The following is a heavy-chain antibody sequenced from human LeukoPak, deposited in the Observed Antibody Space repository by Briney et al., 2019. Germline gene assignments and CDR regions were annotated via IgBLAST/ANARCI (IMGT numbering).Heavy chain of an antibody. J-gene: IGHJ4*02. Sequence: GGSLRLSCAASGFTFSSYAMHWVRQAPGKGLEWVAVILKDGSDKYYPGSVRGRFTISRDNSKNTIYLQMDSLRAEDTAIYYCARDYWWNYDYWGQGTLVTVSS. CDR2: ILKDGSDK. CDR3: ARDYWWNYDY. CDR1: GFTFSSYA. D-gene: IGHD1-7*01. V-gene: IGHV3-30-3*01.